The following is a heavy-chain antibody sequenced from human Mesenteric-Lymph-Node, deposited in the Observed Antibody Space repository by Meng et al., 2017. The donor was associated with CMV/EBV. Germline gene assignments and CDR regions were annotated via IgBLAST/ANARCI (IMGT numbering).Heavy chain of an antibody. CDR2: IYRGDNT. V-gene: IGHV3-66*01. D-gene: IGHD3-10*01. CDR1: GFNVRDKY. J-gene: IGHJ4*02. Sequence: EVHLVESGGGLVQPGGSLRLSCAASGFNVRDKYMSWVRQAPGKGLEWVCIIYRGDNTYYIDSVKDRFTVSRDNSKNTMYPQMNSLRVEDTAVYYCTGDSVSNPNLDYWGQGTLVTVSS. CDR3: TGDSVSNPNLDY.